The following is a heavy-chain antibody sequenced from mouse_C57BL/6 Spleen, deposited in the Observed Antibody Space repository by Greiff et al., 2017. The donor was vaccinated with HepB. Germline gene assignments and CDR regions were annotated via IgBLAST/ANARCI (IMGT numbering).Heavy chain of an antibody. D-gene: IGHD2-5*01. J-gene: IGHJ1*03. CDR3: ARSAYYSNYWYFDV. V-gene: IGHV1-59*01. CDR2: IDPSASYT. CDR1: GYTFTSYW. Sequence: VQGVESGAELVRPGTSVKLSCKASGYTFTSYWMHWVKQRPGQGLEWIGVIDPSASYTNYIQKFKGKATLTVDTSSSTAYMQLSSLTSEDSAVYYCARSAYYSNYWYFDVWGTGTTVTVSS.